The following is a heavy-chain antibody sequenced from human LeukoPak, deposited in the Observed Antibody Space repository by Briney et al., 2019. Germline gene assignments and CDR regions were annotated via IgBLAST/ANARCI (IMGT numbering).Heavy chain of an antibody. CDR2: IYYSGST. D-gene: IGHD3-22*01. CDR1: GGSISSYY. CDR3: ARYPLDSSGYYYGLDY. V-gene: IGHV4-59*01. Sequence: SETLSLTCPVSGGSISSYYWSWIRQPPGKGLEWIGYIYYSGSTNYNPSLKSRVTISVDTSKNQFSLKLSSVTAADTAVYYCARYPLDSSGYYYGLDYWGQGTLVTVSS. J-gene: IGHJ4*02.